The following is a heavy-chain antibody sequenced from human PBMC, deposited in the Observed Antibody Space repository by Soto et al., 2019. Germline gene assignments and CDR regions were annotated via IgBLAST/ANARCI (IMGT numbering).Heavy chain of an antibody. CDR3: AKHRGAYCSGDCYVDF. CDR1: GFTFNNYA. CDR2: ITGNGVYT. V-gene: IGHV3-23*01. D-gene: IGHD2-21*02. J-gene: IGHJ4*02. Sequence: EVQLLESGGGLVQPGGSLRLSCAASGFTFNNYAMSWVRQAPGKGLEWVSVITGNGVYTYYADSVKGRFTISRDSSRNTLELEMNSLSVEDSAQYYCAKHRGAYCSGDCYVDFWGQGTLVTVSS.